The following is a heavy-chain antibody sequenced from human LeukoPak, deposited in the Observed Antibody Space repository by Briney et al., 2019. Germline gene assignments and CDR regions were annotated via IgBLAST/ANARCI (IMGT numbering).Heavy chain of an antibody. CDR1: GGSFSGFY. V-gene: IGHV4-34*01. D-gene: IGHD2-2*01. CDR3: ARDNVVPAAIHWFDP. CDR2: INHSGST. J-gene: IGHJ5*02. Sequence: KPSETLSLTCAVYGGSFSGFYWTWIRQPPGKGLEWIGEINHSGSTNYNPSLKSRVTISVDTSKNQFSLKLSSVTAADTAVYYCARDNVVPAAIHWFDPWGQGTLVTVSS.